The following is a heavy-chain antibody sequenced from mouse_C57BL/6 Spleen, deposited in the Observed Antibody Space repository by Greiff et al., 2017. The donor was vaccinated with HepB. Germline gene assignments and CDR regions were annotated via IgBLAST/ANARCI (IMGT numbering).Heavy chain of an antibody. V-gene: IGHV1-72*01. D-gene: IGHD1-1*01. CDR2: IDPNSGGT. Sequence: QVQLQQPGAELVKPGASVKLSCKASGYTFTSYWMHWVKQRPGRGPEWIGRIDPNSGGTKYNEKFKSKATLTVDKPSSTAYMQLSSLTSEDSAVYYCARERYYGSSYYWYFDVWGTGTTVTVSS. CDR3: ARERYYGSSYYWYFDV. J-gene: IGHJ1*03. CDR1: GYTFTSYW.